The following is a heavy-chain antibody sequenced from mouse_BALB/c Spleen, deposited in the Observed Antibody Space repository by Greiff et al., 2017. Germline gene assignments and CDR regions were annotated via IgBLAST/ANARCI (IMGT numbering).Heavy chain of an antibody. D-gene: IGHD1-1*01. CDR1: GFTFSSYT. Sequence: EVKLVESGGGLVQPGGSLKLSCAASGFTFSSYTMSWVRQTPEKRLEWVAYISNGGGSTYYPETVKGRFTISRDNAKNTLYLQMSSLKSEDTAMYYCARITTVVALDYWGQGTTLTVSS. V-gene: IGHV5-12-2*01. CDR3: ARITTVVALDY. CDR2: ISNGGGST. J-gene: IGHJ2*01.